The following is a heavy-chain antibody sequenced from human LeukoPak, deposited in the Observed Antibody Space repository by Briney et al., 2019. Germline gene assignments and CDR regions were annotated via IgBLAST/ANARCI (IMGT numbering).Heavy chain of an antibody. Sequence: SETLSLTCTVSGGSISSYYWSWIRQPAGKGLEWIGLIYSSGSTSYNPSLKSRVTMSVDTSKRQFSLRLSSVTAADTAVYYCARTPIYYFDNSGYYNWGQGTLVTVSS. V-gene: IGHV4-4*07. J-gene: IGHJ4*02. D-gene: IGHD3-22*01. CDR2: IYSSGST. CDR3: ARTPIYYFDNSGYYN. CDR1: GGSISSYY.